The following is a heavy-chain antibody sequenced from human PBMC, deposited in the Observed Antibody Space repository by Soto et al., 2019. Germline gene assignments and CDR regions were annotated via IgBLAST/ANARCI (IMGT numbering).Heavy chain of an antibody. CDR1: GYIFTSYW. CDR3: ARSGRGVEMATITPAWIDY. Sequence: PGESLKISCKGSGYIFTSYWIGWVRQMPGKGLERMGIIYPGDSDTRYSPSFQGQVTISADKSISTAYLQWSSLKASDTAMYYCARSGRGVEMATITPAWIDYWGQGTLVTVSS. D-gene: IGHD5-12*01. CDR2: IYPGDSDT. J-gene: IGHJ4*02. V-gene: IGHV5-51*01.